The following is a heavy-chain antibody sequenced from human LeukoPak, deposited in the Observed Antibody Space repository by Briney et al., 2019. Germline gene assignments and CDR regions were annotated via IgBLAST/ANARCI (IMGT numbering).Heavy chain of an antibody. CDR2: INPSGGST. D-gene: IGHD3-22*01. J-gene: IGHJ1*01. V-gene: IGHV1-46*01. CDR3: ASGDYYDSSGYYGNEYFQH. Sequence: ASVKVSCKASGYTFASYYMQWVRQAPGQGLEWMGIINPSGGSTSYAQKFQGRVTMTRDTSTSTVYMELSSLRSEDTAVYYCASGDYYDSSGYYGNEYFQHWGQGTLVTVSS. CDR1: GYTFASYY.